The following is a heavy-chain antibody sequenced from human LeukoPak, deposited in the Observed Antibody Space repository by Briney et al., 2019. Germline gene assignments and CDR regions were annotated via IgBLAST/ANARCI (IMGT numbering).Heavy chain of an antibody. D-gene: IGHD6-19*01. J-gene: IGHJ4*02. V-gene: IGHV3-23*01. Sequence: GGSLRLSCAASGFTFSSYAMSWVRQAPGKGLEWVSAISGSGGSTYYADSVKGRFTISRDNSKNTLYLQMNSLRAEDTAVYYCARFRSSVAGIRLFDYWGQGTLVTVSS. CDR2: ISGSGGST. CDR1: GFTFSSYA. CDR3: ARFRSSVAGIRLFDY.